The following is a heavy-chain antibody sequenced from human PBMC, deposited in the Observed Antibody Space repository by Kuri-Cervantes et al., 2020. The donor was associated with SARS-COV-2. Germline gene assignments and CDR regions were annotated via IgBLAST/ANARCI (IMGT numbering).Heavy chain of an antibody. V-gene: IGHV1-69*06. CDR3: ATASPHYVQSNWFDP. CDR1: GGTFSSYA. D-gene: IGHD1-1*01. CDR2: IIPIFGTA. Sequence: SVKVSCKASGGTFSSYAISWVRQAPGQGLEWIGGIIPIFGTANYAQKFQGRVTMTEDTSTDTAYMELSSLRSEDTAVYYCATASPHYVQSNWFDPWGQGTLVTVSS. J-gene: IGHJ5*02.